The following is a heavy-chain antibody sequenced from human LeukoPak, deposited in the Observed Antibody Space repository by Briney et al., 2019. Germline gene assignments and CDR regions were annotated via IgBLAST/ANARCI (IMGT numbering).Heavy chain of an antibody. CDR1: GGTLNSFA. CDR3: ASRYCSGGRCDSSYYYYYGMDV. D-gene: IGHD2-15*01. J-gene: IGHJ6*02. CDR2: IIPIFGTA. V-gene: IGHV1-69*13. Sequence: SVKVSCKASGGTLNSFAISWVRQAPGQGLEWMGGIIPIFGTANYPQKFQGGVTITADESTNTAYMELSSLRPEDTAVYYCASRYCSGGRCDSSYYYYYGMDVWGQGTTVTVSS.